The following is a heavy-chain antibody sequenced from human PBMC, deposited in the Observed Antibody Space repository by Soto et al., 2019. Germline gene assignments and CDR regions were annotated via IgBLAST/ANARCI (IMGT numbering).Heavy chain of an antibody. V-gene: IGHV1-69*12. D-gene: IGHD2-15*01. J-gene: IGHJ4*02. CDR2: IIPIFGTA. CDR3: ARGEMGAAPHK. Sequence: QVQLVQSGAEVKKPGSSVKVSCKASGGTFSSYAISWVRQAPGQGLEWMGGIIPIFGTANYAQKFQGRVTIPADEPTSTAHMELSSRRSEPTAVYYCARGEMGAAPHKWGQGPLVTVPA. CDR1: GGTFSSYA.